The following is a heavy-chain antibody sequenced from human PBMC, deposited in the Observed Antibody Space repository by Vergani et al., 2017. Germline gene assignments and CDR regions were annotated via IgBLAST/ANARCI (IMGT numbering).Heavy chain of an antibody. CDR1: GFSLSTSGMR. CDR2: IDWDDDK. V-gene: IGHV2-70*04. CDR3: ARSSVNYYVSESDDYGMDV. Sequence: QVTLKESGPALVKPTQTLTLTCTFSGFSLSTSGMRVSWIRQPPGKALEWLARIDWDDDKFYSTSLKTRLTISKDTSKNQVVLTMTNMDPVDTATYYCARSSVNYYVSESDDYGMDVWGQGTTVTVSS. D-gene: IGHD3-10*01. J-gene: IGHJ6*02.